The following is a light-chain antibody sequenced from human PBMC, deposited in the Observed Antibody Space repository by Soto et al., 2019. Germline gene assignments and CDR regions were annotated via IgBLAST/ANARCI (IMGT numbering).Light chain of an antibody. Sequence: DIQLTQSPSFLSASVGDRVTITCRASQGMSSDLAWYQQKPGKAPKLLIYAASTLQSGVPSRFSGSGSGTEFTLTISSLQPEDFATYYCQQLNSFRLTFGQGTRLEIK. V-gene: IGKV1-9*01. CDR2: AAS. J-gene: IGKJ5*01. CDR3: QQLNSFRLT. CDR1: QGMSSD.